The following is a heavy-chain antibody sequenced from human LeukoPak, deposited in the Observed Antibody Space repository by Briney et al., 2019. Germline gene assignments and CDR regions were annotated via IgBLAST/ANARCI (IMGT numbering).Heavy chain of an antibody. Sequence: GASVKVSCKASGYTFTGYYTHWVRQAPGQGLEWMGWINPNSGGTNYAQKFQGRVTMTRDTSISTAYMELSRLRSDDTAVYYCARGGYSSSWYNMNWFDPWGQGTLVTVSS. CDR2: INPNSGGT. V-gene: IGHV1-2*02. J-gene: IGHJ5*02. D-gene: IGHD6-13*01. CDR3: ARGGYSSSWYNMNWFDP. CDR1: GYTFTGYY.